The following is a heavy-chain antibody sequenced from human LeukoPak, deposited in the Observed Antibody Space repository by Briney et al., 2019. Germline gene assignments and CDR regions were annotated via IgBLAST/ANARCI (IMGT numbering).Heavy chain of an antibody. CDR1: GFTFSRYW. Sequence: GGSLRLSCAASGFTFSRYWMSWVRQAPGKGLEWVSSISGSGGSTYYADYVKGRFTISRDNSKNTLDLQMNSLRAEDTAVYYCAKSSLVTPYDYWGQGTLVSVSS. CDR2: ISGSGGST. J-gene: IGHJ4*02. V-gene: IGHV3-23*01. D-gene: IGHD2-15*01. CDR3: AKSSLVTPYDY.